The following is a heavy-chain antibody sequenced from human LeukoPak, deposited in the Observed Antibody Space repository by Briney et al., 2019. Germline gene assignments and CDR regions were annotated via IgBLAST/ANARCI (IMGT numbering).Heavy chain of an antibody. V-gene: IGHV4-59*08. CDR1: GGSISSYY. D-gene: IGHD3-10*01. CDR3: ARHGGWFGSDWFDP. Sequence: SETLSLTCTVSGGSISSYYWSWIRQPPGKGLEWIGYIYYSGSTNCNPSLKSRVTISVDTSKNQFSLKLSSVTAADTAVYYCARHGGWFGSDWFDPWGQGTLVTVSS. CDR2: IYYSGST. J-gene: IGHJ5*02.